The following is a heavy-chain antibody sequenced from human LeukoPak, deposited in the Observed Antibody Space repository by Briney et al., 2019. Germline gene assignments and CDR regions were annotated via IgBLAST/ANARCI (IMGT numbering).Heavy chain of an antibody. V-gene: IGHV3-11*01. J-gene: IGHJ6*02. CDR1: GFTFSDYY. D-gene: IGHD2-21*02. Sequence: GGSLRLSCAASGFTFSDYYMSWIRQAPGKGLEWVSYISSSGSTIYYADSVKGRFTISRDNAKNSLYLLMNSLRAEDTAVYYCARWYCGGDCYSSPAYYYGMDVWGQGTTVTVSS. CDR3: ARWYCGGDCYSSPAYYYGMDV. CDR2: ISSSGSTI.